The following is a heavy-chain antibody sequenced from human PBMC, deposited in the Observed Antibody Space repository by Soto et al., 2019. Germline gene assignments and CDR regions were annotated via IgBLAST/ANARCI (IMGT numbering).Heavy chain of an antibody. CDR2: ISGSGGST. V-gene: IGHV3-23*01. Sequence: GGSLRLSCAASGFTFSSYAMSWVRQAPGKGLEWVSAISGSGGSTYYADSVKGRFTISRDNSKNTLYLQMNSLRAEDTAVYYCAREVALRSSWSRENAFDIWGQGTMVTVSS. J-gene: IGHJ3*02. CDR1: GFTFSSYA. CDR3: AREVALRSSWSRENAFDI. D-gene: IGHD6-13*01.